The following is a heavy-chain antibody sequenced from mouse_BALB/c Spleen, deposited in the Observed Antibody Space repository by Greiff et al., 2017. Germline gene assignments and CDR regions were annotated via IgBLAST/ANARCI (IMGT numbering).Heavy chain of an antibody. D-gene: IGHD2-4*01. CDR1: GYTFTSYW. Sequence: QVQLQQPGAELVKPGAPVKLSCKASGYTFTSYWMNWVKQRPGRGLEWIGRIDPSDSETHYNQKFKDKATLTVDKSSSTAYIQLSSLTSEDSAVYYWARSTRITTWYFDVWGAGTTVTVSS. CDR3: ARSTRITTWYFDV. V-gene: IGHV1-69*02. CDR2: IDPSDSET. J-gene: IGHJ1*01.